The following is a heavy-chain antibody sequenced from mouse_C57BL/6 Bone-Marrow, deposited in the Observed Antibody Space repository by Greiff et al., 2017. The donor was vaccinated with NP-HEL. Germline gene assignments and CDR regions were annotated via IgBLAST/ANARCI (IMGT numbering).Heavy chain of an antibody. V-gene: IGHV1-80*01. CDR3: ARGAY. J-gene: IGHJ3*01. Sequence: LPQSGAALVPPGASVTISCKASGYEFSNYWMNWVKQRPGKGLEWIGQIYPGDGDTNYNGKFKDKATLTADKSSSTAYMQLSRLTSEDSAVYFCARGAYWGQGTLVTVSA. CDR1: GYEFSNYW. CDR2: IYPGDGDT.